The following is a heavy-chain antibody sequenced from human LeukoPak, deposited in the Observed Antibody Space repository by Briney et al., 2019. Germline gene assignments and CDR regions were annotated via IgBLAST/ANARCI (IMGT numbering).Heavy chain of an antibody. CDR1: GYTFTSYG. D-gene: IGHD2-15*01. J-gene: IGHJ5*02. V-gene: IGHV1-69*06. Sequence: GASVKVSCKASGYTFTSYGISWVRQAPGQGLEWMGGIIPIFGTANYAQKFQGRVTITADKSTSTAYMELSSLRSEDTAVYYCARDRVGYCSGGSCYSDPFDPWGQGTLVTVSS. CDR2: IIPIFGTA. CDR3: ARDRVGYCSGGSCYSDPFDP.